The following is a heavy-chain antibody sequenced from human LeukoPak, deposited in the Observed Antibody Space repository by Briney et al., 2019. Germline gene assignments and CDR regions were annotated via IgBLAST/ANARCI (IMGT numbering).Heavy chain of an antibody. D-gene: IGHD6-19*01. CDR1: GGSISSYY. J-gene: IGHJ4*02. CDR2: IYYSGST. V-gene: IGHV4-59*01. CDR3: ARDHRIAVAGTGGFDY. Sequence: SSETLSLTCTVSGGSISSYYWSWIRQPPGKGLEWIGYIYYSGSTNYNPSLKSRVTISVDTSKNQFSLKLGSVTAADTAVYYCARDHRIAVAGTGGFDYWGQGTLVTVSS.